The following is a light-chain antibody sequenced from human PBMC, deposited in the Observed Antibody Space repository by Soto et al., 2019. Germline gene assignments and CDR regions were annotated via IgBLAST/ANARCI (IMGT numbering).Light chain of an antibody. CDR1: QSVSSSY. Sequence: EIVLTQSPGTLSLSPGERATLSCRASQSVSSSYLAWYQQKPDQAPRLLIYGASSRATGIPDMISGSRSGTYITLTISILEPEDFAVYYCQQNGRSPWTFGQGTKVEIK. CDR3: QQNGRSPWT. J-gene: IGKJ1*01. V-gene: IGKV3-20*01. CDR2: GAS.